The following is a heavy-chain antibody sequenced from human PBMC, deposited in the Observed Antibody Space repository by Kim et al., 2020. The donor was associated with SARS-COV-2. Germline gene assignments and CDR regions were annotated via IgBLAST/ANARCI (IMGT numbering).Heavy chain of an antibody. CDR3: TRVYYYDSSGYYSYYGMDV. CDR1: GFTFGDYA. V-gene: IGHV3-49*03. Sequence: GGSLRLSCTASGFTFGDYAMSWFRQAPGKGLEWVGFIRSKAYGGTTEYAASVKGRFTISRDDSKSIAYLQMNSLKTEDTAVYYCTRVYYYDSSGYYSYYGMDVWGQGTTVTVSS. D-gene: IGHD3-22*01. J-gene: IGHJ6*02. CDR2: IRSKAYGGTT.